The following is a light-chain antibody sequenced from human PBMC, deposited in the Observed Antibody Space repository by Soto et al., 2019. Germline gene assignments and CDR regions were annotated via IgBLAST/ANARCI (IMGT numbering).Light chain of an antibody. V-gene: IGKV3-11*01. CDR3: QQYGTSRT. CDR1: QSVSTY. Sequence: DILLTQYPATLSWSPGERATLSCRASQSVSTYLAWYQQKPGQAPRLLIYDASNRATGIPARLSGSGSGTEFTLTISSIAPEDFAVYYCQQYGTSRTFGHGTQVDIK. CDR2: DAS. J-gene: IGKJ1*01.